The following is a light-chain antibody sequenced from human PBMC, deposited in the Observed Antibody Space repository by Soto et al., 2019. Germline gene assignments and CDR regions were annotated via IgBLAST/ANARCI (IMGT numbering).Light chain of an antibody. CDR1: SSDVGGYNY. CDR2: EVS. CDR3: SSYAGSNNYV. J-gene: IGLJ1*01. Sequence: SALTQPPSASGSPGQSVTISCTGTSSDVGGYNYVSWYQQHPGKAPELMIYEVSKRPSGVPDRFSGSKSGNTASLTVSGLQAEDEADYYCSSYAGSNNYVFGTGTKVTVL. V-gene: IGLV2-8*01.